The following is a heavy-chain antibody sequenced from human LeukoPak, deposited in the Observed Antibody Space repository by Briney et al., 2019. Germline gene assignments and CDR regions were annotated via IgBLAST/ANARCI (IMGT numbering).Heavy chain of an antibody. CDR3: ARGTGYSSGRNFDY. CDR1: GYTFTGYY. Sequence: ASVKVSCKASGYTFTGYYMHWVRQAPGQGLEWMGWINPNSGGTNYAQKFQGRVTMTRDTSISTAYMELSSLRSEDTAVYYCARGTGYSSGRNFDYWGQGTLVTVSS. J-gene: IGHJ4*02. V-gene: IGHV1-2*02. CDR2: INPNSGGT. D-gene: IGHD6-19*01.